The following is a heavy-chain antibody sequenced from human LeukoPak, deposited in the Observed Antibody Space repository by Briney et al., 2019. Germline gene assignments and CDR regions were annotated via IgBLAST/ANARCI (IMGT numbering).Heavy chain of an antibody. Sequence: TLSLTCTVSGGSISSYYWSWIRQPPGKALEWLARIDWDDDKYYSTSLKTRLTISKDTSKNQVVLTMTNMDPVDTATYYCARISPGGIAAAEGYYFDYWGQGTLVTVSS. CDR2: IDWDDDK. CDR1: GGSISSYYW. J-gene: IGHJ4*02. CDR3: ARISPGGIAAAEGYYFDY. V-gene: IGHV2-70*11. D-gene: IGHD6-13*01.